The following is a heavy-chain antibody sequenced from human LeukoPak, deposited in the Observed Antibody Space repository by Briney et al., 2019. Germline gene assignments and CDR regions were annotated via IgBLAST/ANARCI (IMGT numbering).Heavy chain of an antibody. Sequence: PGGSLRLSCAASGFTFSSYAMSWVRQAPGKGLEWVSAISGSGSSIYYADSVKGRFTISRDSAKNSLYLQMNSLRAEDTAVYYCARGKMGYYGMDVWGQGTTVTVSS. J-gene: IGHJ6*02. CDR2: ISGSGSSI. CDR1: GFTFSSYA. D-gene: IGHD2-8*01. V-gene: IGHV3-23*01. CDR3: ARGKMGYYGMDV.